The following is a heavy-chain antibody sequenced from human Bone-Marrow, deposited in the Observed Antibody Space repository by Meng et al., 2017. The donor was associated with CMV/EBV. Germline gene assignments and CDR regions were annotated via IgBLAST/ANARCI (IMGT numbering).Heavy chain of an antibody. CDR3: ARFRPGDRVPAAWGMDV. D-gene: IGHD2-2*01. Sequence: GSLRLSCAVYGGSLSGYYWSWIRQPPGKGLEWIGEINNSGSTDYKPSLKSRVSISVDTSRNQFSLQLKSVTAADTGGYYCARFRPGDRVPAAWGMDVWGQGTTVTVSS. J-gene: IGHJ6*02. CDR2: INNSGST. V-gene: IGHV4-34*01. CDR1: GGSLSGYY.